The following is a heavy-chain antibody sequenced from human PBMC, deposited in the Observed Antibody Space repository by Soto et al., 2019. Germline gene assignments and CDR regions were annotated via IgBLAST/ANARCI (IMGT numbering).Heavy chain of an antibody. Sequence: SETLSLTCAVSGASISGSYYYWAWLRHSPGKGPEWIGSVFYTGFTSYNPSLESRVSVSVDTSKSQFSLKLSAVTAADTAVYYCATSQKGYNWNYFDHWGQGALVTVSS. CDR2: VFYTGFT. J-gene: IGHJ4*02. CDR1: GASISGSYYY. CDR3: ATSQKGYNWNYFDH. V-gene: IGHV4-39*01. D-gene: IGHD1-20*01.